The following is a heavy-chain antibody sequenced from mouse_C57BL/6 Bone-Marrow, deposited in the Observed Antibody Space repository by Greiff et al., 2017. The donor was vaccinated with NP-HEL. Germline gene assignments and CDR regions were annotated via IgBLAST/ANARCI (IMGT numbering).Heavy chain of an antibody. V-gene: IGHV1-55*01. CDR1: GYTFSSYW. J-gene: IGHJ4*01. CDR3: ARSPFFYGGDYVMDY. CDR2: IYPGSGST. D-gene: IGHD2-13*01. Sequence: QVQLQQPGAELVKPGASVKMSCKASGYTFSSYWITWVKQRPGQGLEWIGDIYPGSGSTNYNEKFKSKATLTVDTSSSTAYMQLSSLTSEDSAVYYCARSPFFYGGDYVMDYWGQGTSVTVSS.